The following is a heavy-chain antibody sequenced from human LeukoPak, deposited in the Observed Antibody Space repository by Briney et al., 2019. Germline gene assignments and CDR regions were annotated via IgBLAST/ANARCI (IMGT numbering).Heavy chain of an antibody. D-gene: IGHD2-15*01. Sequence: SETLSLTCSVSGGSISSYYWSWIRQPPGKGLEWISYIYYSGSTNDNPSLKSRVTISVDTSKNQFSLKLSSVTAADTAVYYCARSYCSGGSCYSGWFDPWGQGTLVTVSS. CDR1: GGSISSYY. J-gene: IGHJ5*02. V-gene: IGHV4-59*01. CDR2: IYYSGST. CDR3: ARSYCSGGSCYSGWFDP.